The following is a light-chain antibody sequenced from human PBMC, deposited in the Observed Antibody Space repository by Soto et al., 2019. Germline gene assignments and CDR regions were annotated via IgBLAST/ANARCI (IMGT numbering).Light chain of an antibody. CDR3: LQHEAYPRT. Sequence: DIQMTQSPASLSASVGERVTITCRASQGISNYFGWYQQKPGKAPKRLIYGVSILQSGVPSRFSGSGSGTEFTLTISSLQPEDFATYYCLQHEAYPRTFGQGTKVEIK. J-gene: IGKJ1*01. V-gene: IGKV1-17*01. CDR2: GVS. CDR1: QGISNY.